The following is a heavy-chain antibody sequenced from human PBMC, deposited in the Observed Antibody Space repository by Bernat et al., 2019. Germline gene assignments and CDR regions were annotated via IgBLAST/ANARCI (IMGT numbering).Heavy chain of an antibody. CDR3: ARERCSSTSCSRVGWFDH. CDR1: GGTFSSYA. CDR2: IIPILGIA. Sequence: QVQLVQSGAEVKKPGSSVKVSCKASGGTFSSYAISWVRQAPGQGLEWLGRIIPILGIANYEQKFQGRVTINADKSTSTAYMELSSLRCEDTAVYYCARERCSSTSCSRVGWFDHWGQGTLVTVSS. D-gene: IGHD2-2*01. J-gene: IGHJ5*02. V-gene: IGHV1-69*04.